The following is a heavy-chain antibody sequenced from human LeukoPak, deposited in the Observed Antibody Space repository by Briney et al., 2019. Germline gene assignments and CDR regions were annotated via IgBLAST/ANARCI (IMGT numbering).Heavy chain of an antibody. V-gene: IGHV3-7*01. CDR1: GFTFTTYW. J-gene: IGHJ4*02. CDR2: INQDGSEK. Sequence: GGSLRLSCAASGFTFTTYWINWVRQAPGKGLEWVAVINQDGSEKYYVDSVKGRFTISRDNAKNSLYLEMNSLRAEDTAVYYCARVLTGYYIVDYWGQGTLVTVSS. CDR3: ARVLTGYYIVDY. D-gene: IGHD3-9*01.